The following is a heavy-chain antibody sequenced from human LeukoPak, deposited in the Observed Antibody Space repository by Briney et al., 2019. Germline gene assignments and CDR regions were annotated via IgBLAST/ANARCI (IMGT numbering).Heavy chain of an antibody. V-gene: IGHV4-30-2*01. CDR1: GGSIICGGYS. CDR2: IYHSGST. D-gene: IGHD3-22*01. Sequence: PSQTLSLTRVVSGGSIICGGYSWSWIRKPPGKGLEWIGYIYHSGSTYYNPSLKSRVTISVDRSKNQFSLKLSSVTAADTAVYYCARGIHTGFDSSGYDDHWGQGTLVTVSS. J-gene: IGHJ4*02. CDR3: ARGIHTGFDSSGYDDH.